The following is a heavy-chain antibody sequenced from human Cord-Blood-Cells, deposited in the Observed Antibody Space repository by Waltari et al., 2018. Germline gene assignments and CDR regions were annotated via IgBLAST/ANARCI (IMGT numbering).Heavy chain of an antibody. J-gene: IGHJ1*01. CDR2: IIPIFDTA. CDR1: GGTFSSYA. V-gene: IGHV1-69*01. CDR3: ARVYYYDSSGYYGAEYFQH. Sequence: QVQLVQSGAEVKKPGSSVKVSCKASGGTFSSYAISWVRQAPGQGLEWMGGIIPIFDTANYAQKFQGRVTITADESTSTAYMELSSLRSEDTAVYYCARVYYYDSSGYYGAEYFQHWGQGTLVTVSS. D-gene: IGHD3-22*01.